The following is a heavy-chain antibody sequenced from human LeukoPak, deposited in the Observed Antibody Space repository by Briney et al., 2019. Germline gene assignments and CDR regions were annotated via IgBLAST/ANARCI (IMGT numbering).Heavy chain of an antibody. V-gene: IGHV3-30*02. D-gene: IGHD6-6*01. J-gene: IGHJ4*02. CDR1: GFTFSSYG. CDR2: IRYDGSNK. Sequence: GSLRLSCAASGFTFSSYGMHWVRQAPGKGLEWVAFIRYDGSNKYYTDSVKGRLTISRDNSKNTLYLQMNSLRAEDTAVYYCAKDQYSSSYYFDYWGQGTLVTVSS. CDR3: AKDQYSSSYYFDY.